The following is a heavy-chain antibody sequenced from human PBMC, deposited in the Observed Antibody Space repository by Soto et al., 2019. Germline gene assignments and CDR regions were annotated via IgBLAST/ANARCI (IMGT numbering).Heavy chain of an antibody. CDR1: TFTFSDEC. J-gene: IGHJ4*02. CDR2: ISHHGIRT. CDR3: AKDWVGGSNNYQLDY. Sequence: GESRRRSWLAATFTFSDECMHCARRAPGKRLQWWATISHHGIRTYYADHVMGRFTIFTDNFKKVVYLHVIGLRVEDTAIYYCAKDWVGGSNNYQLDYWGQGTAVTVSS. D-gene: IGHD1-26*01. V-gene: IGHV3-30*18.